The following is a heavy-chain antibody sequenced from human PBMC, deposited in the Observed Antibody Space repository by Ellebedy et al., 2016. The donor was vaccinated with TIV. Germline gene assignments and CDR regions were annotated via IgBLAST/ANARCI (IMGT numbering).Heavy chain of an antibody. Sequence: SETLSLTXTVSGGSISSSSYYWGWIRQPPGKGLEWIGSIYYSGSTYYNPSLKSRVTISVDKSKNQFSLKLSSVTAADTAVYYCARGGIGGRAWGIAAAGTDEDAFDIWGQGTMVTVSS. CDR3: ARGGIGGRAWGIAAAGTDEDAFDI. D-gene: IGHD6-13*01. CDR2: IYYSGST. J-gene: IGHJ3*02. V-gene: IGHV4-39*07. CDR1: GGSISSSSYY.